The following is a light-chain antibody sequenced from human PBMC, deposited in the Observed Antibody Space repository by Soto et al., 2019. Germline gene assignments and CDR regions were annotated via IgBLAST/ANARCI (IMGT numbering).Light chain of an antibody. J-gene: IGKJ1*01. CDR3: QQYNTYSSWT. V-gene: IGKV1-5*03. CDR1: QSISIW. Sequence: DIQMTQSPSTLSASVGDRVTITCRASQSISIWLAWYQQKPGNAPKLLIYKASTLESGVSSRFSGSGSGTAFTLTISSLQPDDFATYYCQQYNTYSSWTFGQGTKVEIK. CDR2: KAS.